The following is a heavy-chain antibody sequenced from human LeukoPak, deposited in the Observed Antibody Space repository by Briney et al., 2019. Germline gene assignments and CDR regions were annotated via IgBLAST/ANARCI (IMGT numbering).Heavy chain of an antibody. CDR3: AREGRQDYVYFDC. Sequence: SETLSLTCTVSGDSISSYYWSWIRQPPGKGLEWMGYINYSGNTNYNPSLKSRVTISVDTSKNQFSLRLTSVTAADTAVYYCAREGRQDYVYFDCWGQGTLVSVSS. V-gene: IGHV4-59*01. J-gene: IGHJ4*02. CDR1: GDSISSYY. D-gene: IGHD4-17*01. CDR2: INYSGNT.